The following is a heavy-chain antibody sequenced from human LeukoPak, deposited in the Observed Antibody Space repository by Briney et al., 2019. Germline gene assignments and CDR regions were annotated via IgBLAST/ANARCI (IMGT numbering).Heavy chain of an antibody. D-gene: IGHD2-15*01. Sequence: ASVKVSCKASGGTFSSYAISWVRQAPGQGLEWMGRIIPIFGTANYAQKFQGRVTITPDESTSTAYMELSSLRSEDTAVYYCAACSGGSCYVDYWGQGTLVTVSS. CDR2: IIPIFGTA. CDR3: AACSGGSCYVDY. CDR1: GGTFSSYA. J-gene: IGHJ4*02. V-gene: IGHV1-69*13.